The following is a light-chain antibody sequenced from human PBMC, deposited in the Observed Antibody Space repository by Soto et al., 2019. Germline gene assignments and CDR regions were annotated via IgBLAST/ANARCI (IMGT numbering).Light chain of an antibody. CDR2: AAS. Sequence: DIQMTQSPSSLAASVGGIVTITCRASQGISNYLAWYQQKPGKVPKLLIYAASTLQSGVPSRFSGSGSGTDFTPTISSLQPEDIATYYCQKYSGAPFNFGPGTKVDIK. CDR1: QGISNY. J-gene: IGKJ3*01. V-gene: IGKV1-27*01. CDR3: QKYSGAPFN.